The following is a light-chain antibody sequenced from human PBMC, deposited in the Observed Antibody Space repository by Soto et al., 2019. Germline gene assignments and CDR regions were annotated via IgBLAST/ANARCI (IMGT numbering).Light chain of an antibody. J-gene: IGKJ1*01. Sequence: EIVMTQSPATLSVSPWERATLSCRASQSVGRNLAWYQQKPGQAPRLLIYGASTTAPGIPARFSGSGSGTDFTLTISRLEPEDFAVYYCQQYGSSPTFGLGTKVDIK. CDR1: QSVGRN. CDR3: QQYGSSPT. CDR2: GAS. V-gene: IGKV3-15*01.